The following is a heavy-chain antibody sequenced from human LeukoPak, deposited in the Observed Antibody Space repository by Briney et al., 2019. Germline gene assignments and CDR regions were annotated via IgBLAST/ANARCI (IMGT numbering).Heavy chain of an antibody. CDR3: ARTRAVVVPAAIGY. CDR1: GYTFTSYG. Sequence: ASVKVSCKASGYTFTSYGISWVRQAPGQGLEWMGWISAYNGNTNYAQKLQGRVTMTTDTSTSTAYMELRSLRSDDTAVYYCARTRAVVVPAAIGYWGQGTLVTVSS. D-gene: IGHD2-2*02. J-gene: IGHJ4*02. V-gene: IGHV1-18*01. CDR2: ISAYNGNT.